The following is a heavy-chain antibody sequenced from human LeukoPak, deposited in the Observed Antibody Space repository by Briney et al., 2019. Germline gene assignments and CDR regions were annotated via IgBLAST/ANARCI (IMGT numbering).Heavy chain of an antibody. D-gene: IGHD3-10*01. CDR1: WFIVSSNY. V-gene: IGHV3-53*01. CDR2: IDSGGRT. CDR3: ARTNYGSGSFQAVY. Sequence: GGSLTLSCAASWFIVSSNYMSWVRQAPGKGLECVSFIDSGGRTYYADSVKGRFTISRDNSKNTLYLQMNSLRAEDTAVYYCARTNYGSGSFQAVYWGQGTLVTGSS. J-gene: IGHJ4*02.